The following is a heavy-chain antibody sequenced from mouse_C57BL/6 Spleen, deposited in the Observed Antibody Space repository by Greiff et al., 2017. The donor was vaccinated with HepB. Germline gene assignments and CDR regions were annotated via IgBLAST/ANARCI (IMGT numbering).Heavy chain of an antibody. D-gene: IGHD3-2*02. CDR2: IHPNSGST. CDR3: ARGSSGYDYFDY. Sequence: QVLLQQPGAELVKPGASVKLSCKASGYTFTSYWMHWVKQRPGQGLEWIGMIHPNSGSTNYNEKFKSKATLTVDKSSSTAYMQLSSLTSEDSAVYYCARGSSGYDYFDYWGQGTTLTVSS. V-gene: IGHV1-64*01. J-gene: IGHJ2*01. CDR1: GYTFTSYW.